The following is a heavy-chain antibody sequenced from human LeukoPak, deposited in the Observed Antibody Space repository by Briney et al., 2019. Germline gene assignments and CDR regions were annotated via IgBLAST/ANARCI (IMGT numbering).Heavy chain of an antibody. Sequence: GGSLRLSCAASGFTFSTYAMSWVRQAPGKGLEWVSAIGGSGGSTYYADSVKGRFTISRDNSKNTLYLQMNSLRAEDTAVYYCARGMTTVTYFDYWGQGTLVTVSS. CDR1: GFTFSTYA. V-gene: IGHV3-23*01. CDR2: IGGSGGST. D-gene: IGHD4-17*01. J-gene: IGHJ4*02. CDR3: ARGMTTVTYFDY.